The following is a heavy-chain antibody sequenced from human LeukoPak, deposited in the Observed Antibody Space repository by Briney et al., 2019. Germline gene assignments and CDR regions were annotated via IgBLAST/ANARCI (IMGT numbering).Heavy chain of an antibody. Sequence: GGSLRLSCAASGFTFSSYAMTWVRQAPGKGLEWVSGISASGGSTYYADSVKGRFTISRDNSKNTVYLQMNSLRAEDTAVYYCASGSRILDYWGQGTLVTVSS. J-gene: IGHJ4*02. CDR3: ASGSRILDY. CDR1: GFTFSSYA. CDR2: ISASGGST. D-gene: IGHD1-26*01. V-gene: IGHV3-23*01.